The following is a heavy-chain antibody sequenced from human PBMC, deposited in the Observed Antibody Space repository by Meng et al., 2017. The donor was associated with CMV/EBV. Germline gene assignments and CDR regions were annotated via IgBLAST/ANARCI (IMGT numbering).Heavy chain of an antibody. J-gene: IGHJ5*02. D-gene: IGHD3-22*01. CDR1: GGSISSGSYS. V-gene: IGHV4-61*02. CDR2: IYTSGST. Sequence: QRPLKEPGPSLVQPSQTLSLTCTVLGGSISSGSYSWSWIRQPAGKGLEWIGRIYTSGSTNYNPSLKSRVTISVDTSKNQFSLKLSSVTAADTAVYYCAREVVVITPYNWFDPWGQGTLVTVSS. CDR3: AREVVVITPYNWFDP.